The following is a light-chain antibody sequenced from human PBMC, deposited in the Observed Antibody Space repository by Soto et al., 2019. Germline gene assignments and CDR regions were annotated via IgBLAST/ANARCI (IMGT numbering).Light chain of an antibody. V-gene: IGKV3-15*01. CDR1: QSVSSSY. J-gene: IGKJ1*01. Sequence: EIVLTQSPGTLSLSPGERATLSCRASQSVSSSYLAWYQQKPGQAPRLLIYDATIRAAGVPARFSGSGSGTEFTLTINSLQSDDCAVYYCQQFNTWPLWTFGQGTKIEIK. CDR2: DAT. CDR3: QQFNTWPLWT.